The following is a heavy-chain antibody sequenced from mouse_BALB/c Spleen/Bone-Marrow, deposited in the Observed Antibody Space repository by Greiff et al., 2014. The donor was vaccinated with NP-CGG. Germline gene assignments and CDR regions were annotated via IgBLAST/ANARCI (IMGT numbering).Heavy chain of an antibody. D-gene: IGHD2-4*01. CDR1: GYTFTSYW. Sequence: VQLQQSGAELVRPGASVKLSCKASGYTFTSYWINWVKQRPGQGLEWIGNIYPSDSYTNYNQKFKDKATLTVDKSSSTAYMQLSSPTSEDSAVYYCTRTYDYDEGGFDYWGQGTPLTVSS. V-gene: IGHV1-69*02. CDR2: IYPSDSYT. CDR3: TRTYDYDEGGFDY. J-gene: IGHJ2*01.